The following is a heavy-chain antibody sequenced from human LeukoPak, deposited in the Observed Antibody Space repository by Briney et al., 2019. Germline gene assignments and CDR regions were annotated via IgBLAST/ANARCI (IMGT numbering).Heavy chain of an antibody. V-gene: IGHV4-59*08. J-gene: IGHJ6*03. CDR3: ARHNPYGSGSYHYYYMDV. Sequence: SETLSLTCTVSGGSISSYYWSWIQQPPGKGLEWIGYIYYSGSTNYNPSLKSRVTISVDTSKNQFSLKLSSVTAADTAVYYCARHNPYGSGSYHYYYMDVWGKGTTVTVSS. D-gene: IGHD3-10*01. CDR1: GGSISSYY. CDR2: IYYSGST.